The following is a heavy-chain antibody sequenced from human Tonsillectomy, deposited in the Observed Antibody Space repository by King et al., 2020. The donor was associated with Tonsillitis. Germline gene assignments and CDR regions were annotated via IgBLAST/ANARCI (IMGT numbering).Heavy chain of an antibody. J-gene: IGHJ1*01. D-gene: IGHD1-14*01. Sequence: VQLVESGGGLVKPGGSLRLSCAASGFTFSNAWMSWVRQAPGKGLEWVGRIKNNADGGTIDYAAPVKGRFSISRDDSKNTLYLQMNSLKTEDTAVYFCSPTGYFQHWGQGTLVTASS. CDR3: SPTGYFQH. CDR2: IKNNADGGTI. CDR1: GFTFSNAW. V-gene: IGHV3-15*01.